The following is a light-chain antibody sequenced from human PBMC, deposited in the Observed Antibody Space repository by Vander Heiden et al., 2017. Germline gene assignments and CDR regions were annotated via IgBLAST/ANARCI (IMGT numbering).Light chain of an antibody. CDR3: QSSDSSLGGLV. CDR1: SSNIGGGYD. J-gene: IGLJ2*01. Sequence: SVLTPPPSVSGPPGRRTTISCTGSSSNIGGGYDVHWYQRLPGTDPKLLIYGNNNRPSGVLDRFSGSRSGTSVSLAITGLQAEDEADYYCQSSDSSLGGLVFGGGTKLTVL. V-gene: IGLV1-40*01. CDR2: GNN.